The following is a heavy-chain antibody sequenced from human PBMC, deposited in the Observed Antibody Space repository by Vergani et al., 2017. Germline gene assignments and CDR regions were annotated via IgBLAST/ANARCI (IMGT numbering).Heavy chain of an antibody. CDR2: IYYCGST. J-gene: IGHJ4*02. Sequence: QVQLQESGPGLVKPSQTLSLTCTVSGGSISSYYWGWIRQPPGKGLEWIGSIYYCGSTYYKPSLKSRVTMSVDTSKNQFALRLSSVTAADPAVYYCARPEESSGWYYFDYWGQGTLVTVSS. D-gene: IGHD6-19*01. V-gene: IGHV4-59*04. CDR1: GGSISSYY. CDR3: ARPEESSGWYYFDY.